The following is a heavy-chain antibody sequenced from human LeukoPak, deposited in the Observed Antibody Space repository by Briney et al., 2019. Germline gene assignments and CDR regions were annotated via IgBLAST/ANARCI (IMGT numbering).Heavy chain of an antibody. D-gene: IGHD5-12*01. CDR2: ISYDGSNK. CDR3: ARSLATSYYYMDV. J-gene: IGHJ6*03. Sequence: GGSLRLSCAASGFTFSNYAMQWVRQAPGKGLEWVAVISYDGSNKYYADSVKGRFTISRDNSKNTLYLQMSSLRAEDTAVYYCARSLATSYYYMDVWGKGTTVTVSS. CDR1: GFTFSNYA. V-gene: IGHV3-30*04.